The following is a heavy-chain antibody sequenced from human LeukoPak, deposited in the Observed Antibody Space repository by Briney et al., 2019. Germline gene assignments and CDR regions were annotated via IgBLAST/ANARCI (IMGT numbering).Heavy chain of an antibody. Sequence: ASVKVSCKASGYTFTGYYMHWVRQAPGQGFEWMGWINPNSGGTNYAQKFQGRVTMTRDTSISTAYMELSRLRSDDTAVYYCASNPPFSDYYDSSGYHNYWFDPWGQGTLVTVSS. D-gene: IGHD3-22*01. V-gene: IGHV1-2*02. CDR1: GYTFTGYY. CDR3: ASNPPFSDYYDSSGYHNYWFDP. CDR2: INPNSGGT. J-gene: IGHJ5*02.